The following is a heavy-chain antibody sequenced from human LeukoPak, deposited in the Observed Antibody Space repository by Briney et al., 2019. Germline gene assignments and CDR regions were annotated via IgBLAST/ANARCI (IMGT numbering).Heavy chain of an antibody. CDR1: GFTFDDYG. CDR3: ARGRRIAAAGLYYFDY. J-gene: IGHJ4*02. Sequence: PGGSLRLSCAASGFTFDDYGMSWVRQAPGKGLEWVSGINWNGGSTGYADSVKGRFTISRDNAKNSLYLQMNSLRAEDTAVYYCARGRRIAAAGLYYFDYWGQGTLVTVSS. D-gene: IGHD6-13*01. CDR2: INWNGGST. V-gene: IGHV3-20*04.